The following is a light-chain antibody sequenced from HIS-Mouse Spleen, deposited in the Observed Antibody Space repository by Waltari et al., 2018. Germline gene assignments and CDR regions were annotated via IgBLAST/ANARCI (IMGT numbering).Light chain of an antibody. CDR3: YSAADNNWV. V-gene: IGLV3-27*01. J-gene: IGLJ3*02. CDR1: VLAKKY. CDR2: KDS. Sequence: SYELTQPSSVSVSPGQTARITCSGDVLAKKYARWFQQKPGQAPVLVIYKDSERPSGIPGRCSGSSSGTTVTLTISGAQVEDEADYYCYSAADNNWVFGGGTKLTVL.